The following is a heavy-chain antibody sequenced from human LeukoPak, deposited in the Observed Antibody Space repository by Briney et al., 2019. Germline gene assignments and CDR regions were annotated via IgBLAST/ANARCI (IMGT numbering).Heavy chain of an antibody. D-gene: IGHD6-13*01. CDR3: AREVPGIAAAGDFDY. J-gene: IGHJ4*02. V-gene: IGHV3-33*01. CDR1: GFTFSSYG. CDR2: IWYDGSNK. Sequence: PGGSLRLSCAASGFTFSSYGMHWVRQAPGKGLEWVAVIWYDGSNKYYADSVKGRFTISRDNSKSTLYLQMNSLRAEDTAVYYCAREVPGIAAAGDFDYWGQGTLVTVSS.